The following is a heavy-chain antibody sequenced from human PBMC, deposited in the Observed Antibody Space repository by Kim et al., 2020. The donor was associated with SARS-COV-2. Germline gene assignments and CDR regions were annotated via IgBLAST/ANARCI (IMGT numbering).Heavy chain of an antibody. CDR1: GFTFSSYG. D-gene: IGHD1-26*01. J-gene: IGHJ6*02. CDR3: AKETYSGSYYRYYYYGMDV. Sequence: GGSLRLSCAASGFTFSSYGMHWVRQAPGKGLEWVAVISYDGSNKYYADSVKGRFTISRDNSKNTLYLQMNSLRAEDTAVYYCAKETYSGSYYRYYYYGMDVWGQGTTVTVSS. V-gene: IGHV3-30*18. CDR2: ISYDGSNK.